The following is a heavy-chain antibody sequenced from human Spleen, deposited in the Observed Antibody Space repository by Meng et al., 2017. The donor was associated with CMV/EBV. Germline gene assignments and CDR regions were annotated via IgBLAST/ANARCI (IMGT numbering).Heavy chain of an antibody. CDR3: ARMLWAIAVAGT. Sequence: LNCGGNGGAFRDDDWSGIRQPPDKGLEWIEESNQSGSTNYNPSLKSRVTMSLDTSKNQFSLKLSSVTAADTAVYYCARMLWAIAVAGTWGQGTLVTVSS. CDR2: SNQSGST. V-gene: IGHV4-34*01. D-gene: IGHD6-19*01. J-gene: IGHJ5*02. CDR1: GGAFRDDD.